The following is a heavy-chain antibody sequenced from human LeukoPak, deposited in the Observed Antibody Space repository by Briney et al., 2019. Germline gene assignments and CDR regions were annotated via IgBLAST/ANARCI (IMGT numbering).Heavy chain of an antibody. CDR3: TRRSSDDSSGYYI. J-gene: IGHJ4*02. Sequence: GGSLKLSCAASGFIFSGSAMHWVRQASGKGLEWVGRIRNEANTYATAYSTSVKGRFTISRDDSKNTAYLQMNSLKTEDTAVYYCTRRSSDDSSGYYIWGQGTLVTVSS. V-gene: IGHV3-73*01. CDR2: IRNEANTYAT. D-gene: IGHD3-22*01. CDR1: GFIFSGSA.